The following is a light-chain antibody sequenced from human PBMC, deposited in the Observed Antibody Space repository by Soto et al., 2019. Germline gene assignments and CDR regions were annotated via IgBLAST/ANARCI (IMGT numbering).Light chain of an antibody. Sequence: QSALTQPPFASGSPGQSVTISCTGTSSDVGYYNYVSWYQQHPGRAPTLMIYEVSERPSGVPARFSGSKSGNTAYLTVSGLHAEDEADYYCSSVAGGQFVFGTGTKVTVL. CDR1: SSDVGYYNY. CDR3: SSVAGGQFV. V-gene: IGLV2-8*01. CDR2: EVS. J-gene: IGLJ1*01.